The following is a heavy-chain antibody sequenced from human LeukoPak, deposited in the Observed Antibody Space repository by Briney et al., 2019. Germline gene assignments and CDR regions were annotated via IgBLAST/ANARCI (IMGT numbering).Heavy chain of an antibody. CDR2: FDPEDGET. V-gene: IGHV1-24*01. CDR3: ATDRSSSGWYDFDY. D-gene: IGHD6-19*01. CDR1: GYTLTELS. J-gene: IGHJ4*02. Sequence: ASVKVSCEVSGYTLTELSMHWVRQAPGKGLEWMGGFDPEDGETIYAQKFQGRVTMTEDTSTDTAYMELSSLRSEDTAVYYCATDRSSSGWYDFDYWGQGTLVTVSS.